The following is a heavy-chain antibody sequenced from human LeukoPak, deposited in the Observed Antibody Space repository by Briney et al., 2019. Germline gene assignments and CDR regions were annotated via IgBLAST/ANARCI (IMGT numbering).Heavy chain of an antibody. CDR1: GFIFTKYW. CDR3: ARGLDCRSTSCYLDT. V-gene: IGHV3-7*01. CDR2: INQEGSER. J-gene: IGHJ4*02. D-gene: IGHD2-2*01. Sequence: GGSLRLSCAASGFIFTKYWMTWVRQDPGKGREWVANINQEGSERFYVDSVKGRFTISRDNAKNSLYLQMNSLGAEDTAVYYCARGLDCRSTSCYLDTWGQGTLVTVSS.